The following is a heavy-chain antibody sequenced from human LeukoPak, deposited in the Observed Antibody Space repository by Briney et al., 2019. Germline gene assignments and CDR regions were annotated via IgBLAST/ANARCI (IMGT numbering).Heavy chain of an antibody. D-gene: IGHD2-21*01. J-gene: IGHJ3*02. V-gene: IGHV3-30*18. CDR3: ANLPHSFQAFDI. Sequence: QSGGSLRLSCAASGFTFSSYGMHWVRQAPGKGLEWVAVISYDGSNKYYADSVKGRFTISRDNSKNTLYLQMNSLRAEDTAVDYCANLPHSFQAFDIWGQGTMVTVSS. CDR2: ISYDGSNK. CDR1: GFTFSSYG.